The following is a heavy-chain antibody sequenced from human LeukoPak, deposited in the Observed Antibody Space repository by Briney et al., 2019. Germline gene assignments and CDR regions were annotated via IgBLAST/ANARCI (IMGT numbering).Heavy chain of an antibody. D-gene: IGHD2-2*01. Sequence: GRSLRLSCAASGFTFSSYGMHWVRQAPGKGLEWVAVIWYDGSNKYYADSVKGRFTISRDNTKNTLYLQMNSLRAEDTAVDYCSRAGWSTTRPWFEPWGQGNLVTGSS. CDR1: GFTFSSYG. V-gene: IGHV3-33*01. CDR2: IWYDGSNK. CDR3: SRAGWSTTRPWFEP. J-gene: IGHJ5*02.